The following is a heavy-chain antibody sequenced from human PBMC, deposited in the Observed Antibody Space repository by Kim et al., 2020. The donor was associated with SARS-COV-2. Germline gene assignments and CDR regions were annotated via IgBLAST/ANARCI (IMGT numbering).Heavy chain of an antibody. J-gene: IGHJ6*01. D-gene: IGHD1-26*01. V-gene: IGHV3-7*04. CDR1: GFIFSSYW. Sequence: GGSLRLSCAASGFIFSSYWMSWVRQAPGKGLEWVAYIKEDGSGKYYVDSVKGRFTISRDNAKNSVYLQMNSLRAEDTAVYYCARGTSWGDVWGQGTTVTVFS. CDR3: ARGTSWGDV. CDR2: IKEDGSGK.